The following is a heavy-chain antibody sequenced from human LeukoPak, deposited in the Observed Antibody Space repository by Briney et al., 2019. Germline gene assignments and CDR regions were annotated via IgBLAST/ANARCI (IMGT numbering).Heavy chain of an antibody. CDR3: ASSRFGESPFDY. V-gene: IGHV4-34*01. CDR1: GGSFSGYY. CDR2: INHSGST. Sequence: KPSETLSLTCAVYGGSFSGYYWSWIRQPPGKGLEWIGEINHSGSTNYNPSLKSRVTISVDTSKNQFSLKLSSVTAADTAVYYCASSRFGESPFDYWGQGTLVTVSS. D-gene: IGHD3-10*01. J-gene: IGHJ4*02.